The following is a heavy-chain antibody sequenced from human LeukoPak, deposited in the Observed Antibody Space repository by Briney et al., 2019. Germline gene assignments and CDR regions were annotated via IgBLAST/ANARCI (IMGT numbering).Heavy chain of an antibody. CDR1: GYTFTSYG. D-gene: IGHD5-18*01. V-gene: IGHV1-18*01. J-gene: IGHJ4*02. CDR3: ARGGIQLWSRSPFDY. Sequence: ASVKVSCKASGYTFTSYGTSWVRQAPGQGLEWMGWIGAYNGNTNYAQKLQGRVTMTTDTSTSTAYMELRSLRSDDTAVYYCARGGIQLWSRSPFDYWGQGTLVTVSS. CDR2: IGAYNGNT.